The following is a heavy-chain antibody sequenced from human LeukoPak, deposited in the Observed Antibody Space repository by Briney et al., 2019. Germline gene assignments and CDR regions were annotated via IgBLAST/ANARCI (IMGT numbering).Heavy chain of an antibody. CDR1: GYTFTSYG. Sequence: ASVKVSCKASGYTFTSYGISWVRQAPGQGLEWMGWISAYNGNTNYAQKLQGRVTMTTDTSTSTAYMELRSLRSDDTAVYYCARSHYYDSSPGTGHWGQGTLVTVSS. D-gene: IGHD3-22*01. CDR2: ISAYNGNT. J-gene: IGHJ4*02. V-gene: IGHV1-18*01. CDR3: ARSHYYDSSPGTGH.